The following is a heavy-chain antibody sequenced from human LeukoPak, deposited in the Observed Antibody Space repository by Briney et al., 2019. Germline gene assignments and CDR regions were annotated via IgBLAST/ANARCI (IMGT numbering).Heavy chain of an antibody. CDR2: IYTSGST. CDR3: ARQPRAGTPWAFDI. CDR1: GGSISSYY. J-gene: IGHJ3*02. D-gene: IGHD6-19*01. Sequence: SETLSLTCTVSGGSISSYYWSWIPQPPGKGLEWIGYIYTSGSTNYNPSLKSRVTISVDTSKNQFSLKLRSVTAADTAVYYCARQPRAGTPWAFDIWGQGTMVTVSS. V-gene: IGHV4-4*09.